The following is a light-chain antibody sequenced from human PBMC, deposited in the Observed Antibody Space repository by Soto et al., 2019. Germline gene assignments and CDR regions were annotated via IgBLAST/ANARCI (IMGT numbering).Light chain of an antibody. CDR2: AAS. J-gene: IGKJ1*01. CDR3: QQSYSTPPT. Sequence: DIQMTQSPSSLSASVGDRVTITCRASQSIDSYLNWYQQKPGKAPKLLIYAASSLQSGVPSRFSGSGSGTDFTLTISSXQPEDFATYYCQQSYSTPPTFGQGTKVDIK. V-gene: IGKV1-39*01. CDR1: QSIDSY.